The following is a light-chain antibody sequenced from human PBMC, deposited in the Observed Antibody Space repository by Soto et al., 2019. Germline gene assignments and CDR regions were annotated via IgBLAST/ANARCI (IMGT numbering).Light chain of an antibody. J-gene: IGLJ2*01. CDR2: EVS. CDR3: SSYAGIDSLL. CDR1: SSDVGGYNY. Sequence: QSALTQPPSASGSPGQSVTISCTGSSSDVGGYNYVSWYQQHPGKAPKLMIYEVSERPSGVPNRFSGSKSGNTASLTVSGLQTEDEADYYCSSYAGIDSLLFGGGTKLTVL. V-gene: IGLV2-8*01.